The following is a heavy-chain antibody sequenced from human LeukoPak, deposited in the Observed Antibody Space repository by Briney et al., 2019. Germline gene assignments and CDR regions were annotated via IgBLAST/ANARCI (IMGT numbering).Heavy chain of an antibody. CDR3: AKLGSGWSKGVYYYYGMDV. D-gene: IGHD6-19*01. CDR2: ISGSGGST. J-gene: IGHJ6*02. V-gene: IGHV3-23*01. Sequence: GGSLRLSCEASGFAFSSSAMSGVPKAPGKGLEWVSAISGSGGSTYYADSVKGRFTTSRDNSKNTLYLQMNSLRAEDTAVYYCAKLGSGWSKGVYYYYGMDVWGQGTTVTVSS. CDR1: GFAFSSSA.